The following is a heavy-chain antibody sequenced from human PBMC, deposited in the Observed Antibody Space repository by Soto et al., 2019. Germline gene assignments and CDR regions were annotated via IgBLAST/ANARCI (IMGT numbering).Heavy chain of an antibody. Sequence: EVQLVESGGGLVVPGGSLSLSCVASGFTFSNYHMSWVRQAPGKRLEWVSSINPSSTHIYYADSVRGRFAISRDHSKNSLYLQMNSLRNEDAAVYYCARGYCGGGGCYLRRDAFDVWGQGTLVTVSS. CDR1: GFTFSNYH. CDR2: INPSSTHI. CDR3: ARGYCGGGGCYLRRDAFDV. V-gene: IGHV3-21*01. J-gene: IGHJ3*01. D-gene: IGHD2-15*01.